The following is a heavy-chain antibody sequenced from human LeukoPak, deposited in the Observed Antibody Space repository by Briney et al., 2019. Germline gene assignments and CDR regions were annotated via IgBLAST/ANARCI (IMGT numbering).Heavy chain of an antibody. V-gene: IGHV4-34*01. D-gene: IGHD3-3*01. CDR3: AVTDYDFWSGSRREFDP. CDR2: INHSGST. J-gene: IGHJ5*02. Sequence: SETLSLTCAVYGGSFSGYYWSWIRQPPGKGLEWIGEINHSGSTNYNPSLKSRVTISVDTSKNQFSLKLSSVTAADTAVYYCAVTDYDFWSGSRREFDPWGQGTLVTVSS. CDR1: GGSFSGYY.